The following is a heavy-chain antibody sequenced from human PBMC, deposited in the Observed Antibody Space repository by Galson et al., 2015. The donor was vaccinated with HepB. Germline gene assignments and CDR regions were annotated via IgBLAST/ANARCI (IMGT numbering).Heavy chain of an antibody. CDR2: ISGSGLFT. Sequence: SLRLSCAASGFNFRRFAMAWVRQAPGRGLQWVSGISGSGLFTNSADSVTGRFTISRDNSKNTLYLQMNGLGAGDTALYFWARPRDVGSGWTRVEWFFDLWGRGTLVTVSS. CDR1: GFNFRRFA. CDR3: ARPRDVGSGWTRVEWFFDL. J-gene: IGHJ2*01. V-gene: IGHV3-23*01. D-gene: IGHD6-19*01.